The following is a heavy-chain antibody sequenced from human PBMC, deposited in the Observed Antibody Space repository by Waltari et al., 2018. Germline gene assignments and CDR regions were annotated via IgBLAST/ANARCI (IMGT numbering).Heavy chain of an antibody. D-gene: IGHD2-15*01. CDR1: GFIFDDYG. J-gene: IGHJ6*02. CDR2: INWSGDNA. CDR3: ARNFGTGYFYYGMDV. V-gene: IGHV3-20*01. Sequence: EVQLVEYGGSVVRPGGSLRRSCVASGFIFDDYGFNWVRQVPGKGLEWVSGINWSGDNAGYADSVKGRFTVSRDNAKNSLYLEMNSLRAEDTALYHCARNFGTGYFYYGMDVWGQGTTVTVSS.